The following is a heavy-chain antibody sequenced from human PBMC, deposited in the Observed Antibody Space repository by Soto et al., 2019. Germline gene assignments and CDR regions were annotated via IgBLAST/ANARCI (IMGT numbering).Heavy chain of an antibody. CDR1: GYTFTSYG. D-gene: IGHD3-16*01. CDR2: ISAYNGNT. Sequence: SVKVSCKASGYTFTSYGISWVRQAPGQGLEWMGWISAYNGNTNYAQKLQGRVTMTTDTSTSTAYMELRSLRSDDTAVYYCARDVIGFVNYEPLGYYIDYWGPGTRVTVSS. V-gene: IGHV1-18*01. CDR3: ARDVIGFVNYEPLGYYIDY. J-gene: IGHJ4*02.